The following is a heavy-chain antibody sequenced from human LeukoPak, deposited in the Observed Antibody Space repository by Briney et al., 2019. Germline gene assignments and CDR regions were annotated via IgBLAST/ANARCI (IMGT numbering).Heavy chain of an antibody. CDR1: EFTVSRNY. CDR3: TRDQMNY. Sequence: GGSLRLSCTASEFTVSRNYMLWVRQAPGKGLEWVSLIFSNGDTHYADSVKRRFTISRDTSKNTVSLQMNSLRVEDTAMYYCTRDQMNYWGQGTLVTVSS. D-gene: IGHD5-24*01. J-gene: IGHJ4*02. CDR2: IFSNGDT. V-gene: IGHV3-53*01.